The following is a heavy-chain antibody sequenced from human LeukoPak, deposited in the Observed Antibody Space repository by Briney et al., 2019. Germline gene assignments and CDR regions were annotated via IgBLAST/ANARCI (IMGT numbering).Heavy chain of an antibody. CDR2: VSYSGST. V-gene: IGHV4-59*01. CDR3: ARDKYSSSCLDS. D-gene: IGHD6-13*01. CDR1: GGSISNYH. J-gene: IGHJ4*02. Sequence: PSETLSLTCTVSGGSISNYHWSWIRQPPGKEMEWIGYVSYSGSTSYNPSLKSRVSISVDTSKNQFSLRLSSVTAADTAVYYCARDKYSSSCLDSWGQGTLVTVSS.